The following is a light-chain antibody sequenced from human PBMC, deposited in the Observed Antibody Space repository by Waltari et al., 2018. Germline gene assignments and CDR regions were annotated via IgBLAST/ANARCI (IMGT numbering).Light chain of an antibody. CDR1: GGPVARHY. J-gene: IGLJ3*02. CDR2: RDN. V-gene: IGLV6-57*02. Sequence: NYKLTQPPSVSESPGKTVTISCTGTGGPVARHYGQWYRQRPGSAPTTVMYRDNRRPSGVPDRFSGSVDSSSNSASLRISGLQAEDEGDYYCQSYDSRNVVFGGGTRLTVL. CDR3: QSYDSRNVV.